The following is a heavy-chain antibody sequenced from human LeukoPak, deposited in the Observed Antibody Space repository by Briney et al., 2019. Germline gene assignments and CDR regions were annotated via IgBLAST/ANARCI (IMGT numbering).Heavy chain of an antibody. Sequence: GASVKVSCKASGYTFTGYYMHWVRQAPGQGLEWMGWINPNSGGTNYAQKFQGRVTMTRDTSISTAYMELSRLRSDDTAVYYCARGPYYDFWSGYYGWGLGYYFDYWGQGTLVTVSS. J-gene: IGHJ4*02. CDR2: INPNSGGT. CDR1: GYTFTGYY. D-gene: IGHD3-3*01. CDR3: ARGPYYDFWSGYYGWGLGYYFDY. V-gene: IGHV1-2*02.